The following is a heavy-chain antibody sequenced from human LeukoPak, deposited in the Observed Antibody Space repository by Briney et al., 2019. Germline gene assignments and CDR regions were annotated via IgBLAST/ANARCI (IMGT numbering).Heavy chain of an antibody. J-gene: IGHJ4*02. CDR1: GYTFTGYY. Sequence: ASVKVSCKASGYTFTGYYMHWVRQAPGQGLEWMGWINPNSGGTNYAQKFQGRVTMTTDTSTSTAYMELRSLRSDDTAVYYCARVTVEMATIGGYDYWGQGTLVTVSS. V-gene: IGHV1-2*02. D-gene: IGHD5-24*01. CDR2: INPNSGGT. CDR3: ARVTVEMATIGGYDY.